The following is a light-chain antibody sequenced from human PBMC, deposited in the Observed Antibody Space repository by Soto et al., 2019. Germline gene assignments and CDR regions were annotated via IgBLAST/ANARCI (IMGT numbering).Light chain of an antibody. CDR2: EGS. V-gene: IGLV2-23*01. J-gene: IGLJ2*01. CDR1: SSDVGSYNL. CDR3: CSYAGSSTV. Sequence: QSALTQPASVSGSRGQSITISCTGTSSDVGSYNLVSWYQQHPGKAPKLMIYEGSKRPSGVSNRFSGSKSGNTASLTISGLLAEDEADYYCCSYAGSSTVFGGGTQLTVL.